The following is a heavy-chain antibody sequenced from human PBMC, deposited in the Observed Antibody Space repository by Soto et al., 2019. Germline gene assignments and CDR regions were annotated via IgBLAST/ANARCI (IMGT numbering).Heavy chain of an antibody. J-gene: IGHJ3*02. D-gene: IGHD2-15*01. V-gene: IGHV1-69*06. CDR2: IIPIFGTA. Sequence: ASVKVSCKASGGTFSSYAISWVRQAPGQGLEWMGGIIPIFGTANYAQKFQGRVTITADKSTSTAYMELSSLRSGDTAVYYCARDLGLYCSGGSCYGDDAFDIWGQGTMVTVSS. CDR3: ARDLGLYCSGGSCYGDDAFDI. CDR1: GGTFSSYA.